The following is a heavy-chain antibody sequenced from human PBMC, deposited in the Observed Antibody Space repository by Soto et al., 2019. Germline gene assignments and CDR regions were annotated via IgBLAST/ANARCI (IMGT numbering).Heavy chain of an antibody. CDR2: ILYDGSNK. V-gene: IGHV3-30-3*01. CDR3: VKDFNPYYPYYFDY. D-gene: IGHD3-10*01. Sequence: GGSLRLSCAASGFTFSDYAMHWVRQAPGKGLEWVAVILYDGSNKYYADSVKGRFTISRDNSKNTLYLQMNSLRAEDTAVYYCVKDFNPYYPYYFDYWGQGTLVTVSS. J-gene: IGHJ4*02. CDR1: GFTFSDYA.